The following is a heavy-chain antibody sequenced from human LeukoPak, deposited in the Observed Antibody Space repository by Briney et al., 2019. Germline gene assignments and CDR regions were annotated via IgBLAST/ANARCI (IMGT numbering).Heavy chain of an antibody. CDR1: GGSISSGSYY. J-gene: IGHJ4*02. CDR3: ARVTSNESDYYDSSGPFDY. V-gene: IGHV4-61*02. Sequence: SETLSLTCTVSGGSISSGSYYWSWIRQPAGKGLEWIGRIYTSGSTNYNPSLKSRVTISVDTSKNQFSLKLSSVTAADTAVYYCARVTSNESDYYDSSGPFDYWGQGTLVTVSS. CDR2: IYTSGST. D-gene: IGHD3-22*01.